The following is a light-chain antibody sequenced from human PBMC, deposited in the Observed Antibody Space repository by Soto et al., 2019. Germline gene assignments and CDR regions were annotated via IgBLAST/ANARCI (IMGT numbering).Light chain of an antibody. V-gene: IGKV3-20*01. CDR1: QSVSSSY. CDR2: GAC. CDR3: QQYGSSPKT. J-gene: IGKJ1*01. Sequence: EIVLTQSPGTLSLSPGERATLSCRASQSVSSSYVAWYQQKPGQAPRLLIYGACSRATGIPDKFSGSGSGTDFNLTISRLGPEDFAVYYCQQYGSSPKTFGQGTKVEIK.